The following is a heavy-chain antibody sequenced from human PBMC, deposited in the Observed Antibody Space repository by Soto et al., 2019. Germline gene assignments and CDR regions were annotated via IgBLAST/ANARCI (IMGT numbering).Heavy chain of an antibody. J-gene: IGHJ4*02. CDR2: VYNSGST. CDR3: ARYRREAVAGYTLDN. Sequence: SETLSLTCTVSGGSISSNYWTWIRQPPGKGLEWIGYVYNSGSTNYNPSLKSRVTISEDTSKSQFSLKVNSMTTADTAVYYCARYRREAVAGYTLDNWGQGILVTVSS. V-gene: IGHV4-59*01. D-gene: IGHD6-13*01. CDR1: GGSISSNY.